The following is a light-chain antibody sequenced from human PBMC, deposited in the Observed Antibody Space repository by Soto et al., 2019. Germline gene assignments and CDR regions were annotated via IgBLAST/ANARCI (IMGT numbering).Light chain of an antibody. V-gene: IGKV1-5*01. CDR3: QQYNSYSRG. Sequence: IQMTQSPSTLSASVGDRVTITCRASQSISSWLAWYQQKPGKAPKLLIYDASSLESGVPSRFSGRGSGTEFTLTISSLQPDDFATYYCQQYNSYSRGFGQGTKVDIK. J-gene: IGKJ1*01. CDR2: DAS. CDR1: QSISSW.